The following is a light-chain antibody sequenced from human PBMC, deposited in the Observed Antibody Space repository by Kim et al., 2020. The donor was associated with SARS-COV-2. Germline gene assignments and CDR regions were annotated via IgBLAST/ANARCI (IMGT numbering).Light chain of an antibody. J-gene: IGLJ3*02. CDR2: EHI. CDR1: SGSIASTY. V-gene: IGLV6-57*04. CDR3: QSYDSTNQWV. Sequence: NFMLTQPHSVSESPGKTVIISCTRSSGSIASTYVHWYQQRLGSAPTTVIYEHIQRPSGVPDRFSGSIDSSSNSASLTISGLKTEDEADYYCQSYDSTNQWVFGGGTKLTVL.